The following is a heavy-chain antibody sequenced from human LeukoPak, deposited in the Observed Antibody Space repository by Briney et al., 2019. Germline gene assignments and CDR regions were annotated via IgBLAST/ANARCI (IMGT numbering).Heavy chain of an antibody. CDR1: GFSFNTYS. J-gene: IGHJ4*02. CDR2: MRSNDNTT. Sequence: GGSLRLSCAASGFSFNTYSMNWVRQAPGKGLEWVSYMRSNDNTTYYADSVRGRVTISSDNAQNSLYLQMNSLRAEDTAVYYCVRDVHFSFDSWGQGTLVTVSS. CDR3: VRDVHFSFDS. V-gene: IGHV3-48*01.